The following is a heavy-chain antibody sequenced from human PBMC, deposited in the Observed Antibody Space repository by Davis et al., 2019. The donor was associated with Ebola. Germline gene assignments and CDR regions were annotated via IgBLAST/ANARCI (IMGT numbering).Heavy chain of an antibody. J-gene: IGHJ4*02. D-gene: IGHD6-19*01. Sequence: AASVKVSCKASGYTFTNYYMHWVRQAPGQGLEWMGMINPNDGRTIYAQKFQGRVTVTRDTSANTAYMELSSLKSGDTSVYYCARASRVWSPDYWGQGTLVTVSS. CDR2: INPNDGRT. V-gene: IGHV1-46*01. CDR3: ARASRVWSPDY. CDR1: GYTFTNYY.